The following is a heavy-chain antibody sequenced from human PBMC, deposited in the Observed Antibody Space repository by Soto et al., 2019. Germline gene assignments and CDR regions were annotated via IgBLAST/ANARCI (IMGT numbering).Heavy chain of an antibody. J-gene: IGHJ3*01. CDR1: GFIVSSYY. V-gene: IGHV3-53*01. D-gene: IGHD6-19*01. Sequence: PGGSLRLSCAGSGFIVSSYYMSWVRQAPGKGLEWISVIYSGGSTHYADSVKGRFTISRDNSENTLYLQLNSLRAEDTAVYYCAKSGGNGWFADAFDVWGQGTMVTVSS. CDR3: AKSGGNGWFADAFDV. CDR2: IYSGGST.